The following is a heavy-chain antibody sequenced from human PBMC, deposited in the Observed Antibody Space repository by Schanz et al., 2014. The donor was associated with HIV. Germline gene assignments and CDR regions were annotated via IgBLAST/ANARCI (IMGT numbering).Heavy chain of an antibody. J-gene: IGHJ4*02. CDR1: GFTFDDYA. CDR2: ISWNSGSI. V-gene: IGHV3-9*01. CDR3: VKDFTTWKGGFDY. Sequence: EVQLVESGGDLVQPGRSLRLSCAASGFTFDDYAMHWVRQVPGKGLEWVSGISWNSGSIGYGDSVKGRFSISRDTAKNSLYLQMNDLRPEDTAFYYCVKDFTTWKGGFDYWGQGTLVIVSS. D-gene: IGHD1-1*01.